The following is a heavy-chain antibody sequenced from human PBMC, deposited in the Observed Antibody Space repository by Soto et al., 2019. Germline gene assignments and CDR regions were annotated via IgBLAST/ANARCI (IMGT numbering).Heavy chain of an antibody. J-gene: IGHJ6*02. CDR1: GFTFSSYA. V-gene: IGHV3-23*01. CDR2: ISGSGGST. D-gene: IGHD6-19*01. CDR3: AKGTPVAGKNYYYGMDV. Sequence: EVQLLESGGGLVQPGGSLRLSCAASGFTFSSYAMSWVRQAPGKGLEWVSAISGSGGSTYYADSVKGRFTISRDNSKNTLYLQMNSLRAEDTAVYYCAKGTPVAGKNYYYGMDVWGQGTTVTVSS.